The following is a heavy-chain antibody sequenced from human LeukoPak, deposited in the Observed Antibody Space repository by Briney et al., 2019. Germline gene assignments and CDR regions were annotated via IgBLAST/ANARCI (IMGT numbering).Heavy chain of an antibody. V-gene: IGHV4-59*01. CDR1: GGSISSYY. CDR2: IYYSGST. Sequence: PSETLSLTCTVSGGSISSYYWSWIRQPPGKGLEWIGYIYYSGSTNYNPSLKSRVTISVDTSKNQFSLKLSSVTAADTAVYYCARGPADYYDILTGYYNDYWGQGTLVTVSS. J-gene: IGHJ4*02. CDR3: ARGPADYYDILTGYYNDY. D-gene: IGHD3-9*01.